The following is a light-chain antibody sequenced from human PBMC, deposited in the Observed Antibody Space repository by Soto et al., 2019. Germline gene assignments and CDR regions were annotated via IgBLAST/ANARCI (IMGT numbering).Light chain of an antibody. CDR1: QSISRQ. CDR2: QAS. CDR3: QQYNNWPYT. J-gene: IGKJ2*01. Sequence: DIQMTQSPSTLSASVGDRVSITCRASQSISRQLAWYQQKPGKAPNLLIYQASNLETGVPSRFTGSGSGTEFTLTISSLQPDDLATYYCQQYNNWPYTFGQGTKLEIK. V-gene: IGKV1-5*03.